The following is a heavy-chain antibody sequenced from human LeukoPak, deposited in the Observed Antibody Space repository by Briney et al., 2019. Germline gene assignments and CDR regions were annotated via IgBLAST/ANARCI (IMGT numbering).Heavy chain of an antibody. CDR2: IAPSSGTT. CDR1: GYTFTSNY. V-gene: IGHV1-46*01. CDR3: ARAXGSXXXXFDY. J-gene: IGHJ4*02. Sequence: ASVKVSCKASGYTFTSNYMHWVRQAPGQGLEWMGVIAPSSGTTSYAQKFQGRVTMTRDTSTSTLYMELSSLTSEDTAVYYCARAXGSXXXXFDYXXXGXLVTVS.